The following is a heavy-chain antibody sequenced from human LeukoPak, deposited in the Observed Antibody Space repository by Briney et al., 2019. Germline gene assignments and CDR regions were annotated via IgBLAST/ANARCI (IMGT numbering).Heavy chain of an antibody. J-gene: IGHJ4*02. CDR1: GGSFSGDY. CDR3: ARHDNGYFHY. D-gene: IGHD2-8*01. CDR2: INHSGST. Sequence: SETLSLTCAVYGGSFSGDYWSWIRQPPGKGLEWIGEINHSGSTNYNPSLKSRVTISVDTSKNQFSLKLSSVTAADTAVYYCARHDNGYFHYWGQGTLVTVSS. V-gene: IGHV4-34*01.